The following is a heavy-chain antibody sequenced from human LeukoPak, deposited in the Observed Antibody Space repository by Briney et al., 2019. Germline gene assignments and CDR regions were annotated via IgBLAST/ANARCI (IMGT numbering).Heavy chain of an antibody. CDR1: GFPFTLYN. CDR2: ISSSGSTI. CDR3: ARCVFYYYYYMDV. V-gene: IGHV3-48*04. J-gene: IGHJ6*03. Sequence: PGGSLRLSCEVSGFPFTLYNMNWVRQAPGKGLEWVSYISSSGSTIYYADSVKGRFTISRDNAKNSLYLQMNSLRAEDTAVYYCARCVFYYYYYMDVWGKGTTVTVSS.